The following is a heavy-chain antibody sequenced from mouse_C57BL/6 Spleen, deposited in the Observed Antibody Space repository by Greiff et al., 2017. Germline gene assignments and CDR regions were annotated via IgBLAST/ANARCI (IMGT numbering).Heavy chain of an antibody. V-gene: IGHV3-6*01. D-gene: IGHD4-1*01. CDR1: GYSITSGYY. CDR2: ISYDGGN. CDR3: ASRTNWDERYFDV. Sequence: EVQLQQSGPGLVKPSQSLSLTCSVTGYSITSGYYWNLIRQFPGNKLEWMGYISYDGGNNYNPSLKNRISITRDTSKNQFFLELNSVNTEDTAAYYCASRTNWDERYFDVWGTGTTVTVSS. J-gene: IGHJ1*03.